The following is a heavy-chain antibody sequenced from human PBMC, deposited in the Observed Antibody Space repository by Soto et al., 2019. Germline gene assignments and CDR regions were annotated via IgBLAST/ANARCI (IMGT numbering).Heavy chain of an antibody. CDR2: INPSGGST. J-gene: IGHJ3*02. CDR1: GYTFTSYY. Sequence: ASVKVSCKASGYTFTSYYMHWVRHAPGQGLEWMGIINPSGGSTSYAQKFQGRVTMTRDTSTSTVYMELSSLRSEDTAVYYCARIITMIGGGAFDMWGQGTMITV. V-gene: IGHV1-46*01. CDR3: ARIITMIGGGAFDM. D-gene: IGHD3-22*01.